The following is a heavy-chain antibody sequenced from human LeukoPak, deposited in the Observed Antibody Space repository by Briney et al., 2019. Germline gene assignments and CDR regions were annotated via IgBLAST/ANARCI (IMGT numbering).Heavy chain of an antibody. CDR2: ISANKGNT. D-gene: IGHD6-13*01. Sequence: SVKVSCNASGYTFTSYGTSWVRHAPGQGLEWMGWISANKGNTTYAHKFEGRVTMTTDSSTSRAYMELRRQISDDTPVYYCARDVAAAGARWSDPRGQGTLVTVSS. J-gene: IGHJ5*02. V-gene: IGHV1-18*01. CDR3: ARDVAAAGARWSDP. CDR1: GYTFTSYG.